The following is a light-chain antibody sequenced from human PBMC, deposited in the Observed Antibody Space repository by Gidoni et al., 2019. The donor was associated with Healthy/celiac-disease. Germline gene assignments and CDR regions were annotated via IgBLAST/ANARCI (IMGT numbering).Light chain of an antibody. CDR2: YDS. J-gene: IGLJ2*01. Sequence: YVLTQPPSVSVAPGKTARITCGGNNIGSKSVHWYQQKPGQAPVLVIYYDSDRPSGIPERFSGSNSGNTATLTISRVEAGDEADYYCQVWDSSSDHPGVFGGGTKLTVL. V-gene: IGLV3-21*04. CDR3: QVWDSSSDHPGV. CDR1: NIGSKS.